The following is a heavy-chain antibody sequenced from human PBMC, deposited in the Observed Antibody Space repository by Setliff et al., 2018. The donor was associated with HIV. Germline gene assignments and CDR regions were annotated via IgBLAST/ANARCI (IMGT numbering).Heavy chain of an antibody. J-gene: IGHJ4*02. Sequence: SETLSLTCAVYGGSFSGNYWSWIRQPPGKGLEWIGEVNHGGRLNYNPSLKSRVTISVDTSKNQFSLRLTSVTAADTALYYCARFHFYHYDDEYYGYYFDYWGQGALVTVSS. CDR2: VNHGGRL. D-gene: IGHD3-22*01. CDR1: GGSFSGNY. V-gene: IGHV4-34*01. CDR3: ARFHFYHYDDEYYGYYFDY.